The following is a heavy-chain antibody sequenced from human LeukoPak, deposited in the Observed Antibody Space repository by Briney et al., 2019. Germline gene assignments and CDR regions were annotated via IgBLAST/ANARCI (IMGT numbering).Heavy chain of an antibody. CDR2: IRPDGDRT. J-gene: IGHJ4*02. CDR3: AREQSGTRGWYTVGY. Sequence: GGSLRLSCAASGFTFSTYAITWVRQGPGKGLEWVSAIRPDGDRTYYTDSVRGRFTISRDNSRDTVYLQVNSLRVEDTAVYYCAREQSGTRGWYTVGYWGQGTLVTVSS. V-gene: IGHV3-23*01. D-gene: IGHD6-19*01. CDR1: GFTFSTYA.